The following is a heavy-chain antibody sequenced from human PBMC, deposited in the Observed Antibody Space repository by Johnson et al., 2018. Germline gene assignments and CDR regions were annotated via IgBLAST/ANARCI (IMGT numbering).Heavy chain of an antibody. CDR3: ATGAVSGFIYREFFQH. CDR2: TSNDEGIK. J-gene: IGHJ1*01. V-gene: IGHV3-30*03. CDR1: GFSFSNPV. Sequence: QVQLVESGGGVAQPGGSLRLSCSASGFSFSNPVMHWVRQAPGKGLEWVAVTSNDEGIKYYVDSVKGRFTISRDNSKGILYLQINSLSAEDTAVYYCATGAVSGFIYREFFQHWGQGTLFTVSS. D-gene: IGHD3-16*02.